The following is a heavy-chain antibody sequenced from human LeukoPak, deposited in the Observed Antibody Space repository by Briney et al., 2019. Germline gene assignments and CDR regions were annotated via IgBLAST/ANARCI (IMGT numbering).Heavy chain of an antibody. CDR1: LDSTTSNF. V-gene: IGHV4-4*02. J-gene: IGHJ4*02. CDR3: AREILGGFNPGAY. CDR2: IHRSGSP. Sequence: SETLSLPCTVSLDSTTSNFWSWVRQPPGKGLEWIGEIHRSGSPNYTPSLQSRVTISIDRSRNQSALELSSVTAADTAVYYCAREILGGFNPGAYWGRGTLVPSPQ. D-gene: IGHD1-14*01.